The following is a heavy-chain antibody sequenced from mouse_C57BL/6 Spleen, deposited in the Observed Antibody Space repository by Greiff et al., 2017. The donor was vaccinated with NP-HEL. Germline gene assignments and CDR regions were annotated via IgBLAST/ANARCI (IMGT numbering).Heavy chain of an antibody. D-gene: IGHD3-1*01. V-gene: IGHV1-80*01. CDR2: IYPGDGDT. CDR3: ARSGPQAWFAY. J-gene: IGHJ3*01. Sequence: QVQLKQSGAELVKPGASVKISCKASGYAFSSYWMNWVKQRPGKGLEWIGQIYPGDGDTNYNGKFKGKATLTADKSSSTAYMQLSSLTAEDSAVYFSARSGPQAWFAYWGQGTLVTVSA. CDR1: GYAFSSYW.